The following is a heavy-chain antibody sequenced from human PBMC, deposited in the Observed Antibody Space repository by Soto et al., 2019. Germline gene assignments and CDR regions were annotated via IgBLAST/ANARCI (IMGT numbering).Heavy chain of an antibody. D-gene: IGHD3-22*01. Sequence: SETLSLTCAVSGVSLSSGGYSWSWIRQPPGKALEWIGCISHSGSTYYNPSLKSRVTISIERSKNQFSLKLSSVTAADTAVYYCAGRGYYYDSSGDNFDYWGQGTLVTVSS. CDR1: GVSLSSGGYS. V-gene: IGHV4-30-2*01. CDR2: ISHSGST. J-gene: IGHJ4*02. CDR3: AGRGYYYDSSGDNFDY.